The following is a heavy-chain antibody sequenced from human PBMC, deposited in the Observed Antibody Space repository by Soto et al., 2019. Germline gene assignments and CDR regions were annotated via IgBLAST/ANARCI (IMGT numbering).Heavy chain of an antibody. CDR1: GGSISSYY. V-gene: IGHV4-59*01. J-gene: IGHJ1*01. CDR2: IYYSGST. D-gene: IGHD6-19*01. CDR3: ASVIAVAGFYFQH. Sequence: SETLSLTCTVSGGSISSYYWSWIRQPPGKGLEWIGYIYYSGSTNYNPSLKSRVTISVDTSKNQFSLKLSSVTAADTAVYYCASVIAVAGFYFQHWGQGTLVTVSS.